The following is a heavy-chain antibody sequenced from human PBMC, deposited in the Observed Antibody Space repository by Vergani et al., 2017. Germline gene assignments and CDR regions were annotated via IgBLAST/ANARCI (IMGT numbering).Heavy chain of an antibody. V-gene: IGHV4-30-2*01. D-gene: IGHD1-14*01. J-gene: IGHJ6*03. Sequence: QLQLQESGSGLVKPSQTLCLTCAVSGGSISSGSYSWSWIRQPPGKGLEWIGHISHSGSTYYNPSLMSRVTISVDRSKNQFSLRLSSVTAADTAVYYCARVDQDXTTSYYYYYYMDVWGKGTTVSVSS. CDR3: ARVDQDXTTSYYYYYYMDV. CDR1: GGSISSGSYS. CDR2: ISHSGST.